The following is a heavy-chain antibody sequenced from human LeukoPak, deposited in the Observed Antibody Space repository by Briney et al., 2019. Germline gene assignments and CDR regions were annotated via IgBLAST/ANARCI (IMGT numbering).Heavy chain of an antibody. CDR1: GYTFTSYG. J-gene: IGHJ4*02. CDR3: ARDSQLGYCSSTSCRDFDY. D-gene: IGHD2-2*01. CDR2: ISAYNGNT. V-gene: IGHV1-18*01. Sequence: ASVKVSCKASGYTFTSYGIGWVRQAPGQGLEWMGWISAYNGNTNYAQKLQGRVTMTTDTSTSTAYMELRSLRSDDTAVYYCARDSQLGYCSSTSCRDFDYWGQGTLVTVSS.